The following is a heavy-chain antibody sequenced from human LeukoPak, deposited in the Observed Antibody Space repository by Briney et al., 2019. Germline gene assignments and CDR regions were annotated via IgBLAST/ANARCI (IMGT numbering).Heavy chain of an antibody. D-gene: IGHD7-27*01. CDR2: MYYSGST. V-gene: IGHV4-59*12. J-gene: IGHJ4*02. CDR3: ARDWGTYFDY. Sequence: SETLSLTCTVSGGSINSYYWSWIRQPPGKGLEWIGYMYYSGSTYYNPSLESRLTMTVDTSKNQSSLHLTSVTAADTAVYYCARDWGTYFDYWGQGTLVTVSS. CDR1: GGSINSYY.